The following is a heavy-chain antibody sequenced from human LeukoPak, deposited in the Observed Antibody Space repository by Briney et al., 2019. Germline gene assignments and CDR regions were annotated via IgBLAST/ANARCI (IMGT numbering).Heavy chain of an antibody. J-gene: IGHJ4*02. CDR1: GFTFSDCY. Sequence: PGGSLRLSCAASGFTFSDCYMSWFRQAPGKGLEWLSYIGGSGADTNYADSVKGRFTTSRDNAKSSLYLQMSSLKASDTAMYYCARRGGTPFYDYWGQGTLVTVSP. D-gene: IGHD1-14*01. CDR2: IGGSGADT. V-gene: IGHV3-11*03. CDR3: ARRGGTPFYDY.